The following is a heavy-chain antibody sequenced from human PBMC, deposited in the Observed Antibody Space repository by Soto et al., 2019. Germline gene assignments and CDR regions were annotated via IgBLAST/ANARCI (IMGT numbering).Heavy chain of an antibody. CDR1: GYTFTSYY. J-gene: IGHJ3*02. CDR3: ARDGYYDSSGYHDAFDI. CDR2: INPSGGST. Sequence: QVQLVQSGAEVKKPGASVKVSCKASGYTFTSYYMHWVRQAPGQGLEWMGIINPSGGSTSYAQKFQGRATMTRDTSTSTVYMELSSLRSEDTAVYYCARDGYYDSSGYHDAFDIWGQGTMVTVSS. D-gene: IGHD3-22*01. V-gene: IGHV1-46*01.